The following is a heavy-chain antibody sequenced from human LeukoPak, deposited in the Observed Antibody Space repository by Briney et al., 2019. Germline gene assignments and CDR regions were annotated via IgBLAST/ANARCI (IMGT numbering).Heavy chain of an antibody. CDR1: GFTVSSNY. CDR2: IYSGCST. Sequence: PGGSLRLSCAASGFTVSSNYMSGVRQAPGKGLECVSVIYSGCSTYYADSVKGRFTISRDNSKNTLFLQMNSLRAEDTAVYYCERGPSGYHNTGGQGTLVTVSS. V-gene: IGHV3-66*01. J-gene: IGHJ4*02. CDR3: ERGPSGYHNT. D-gene: IGHD5-12*01.